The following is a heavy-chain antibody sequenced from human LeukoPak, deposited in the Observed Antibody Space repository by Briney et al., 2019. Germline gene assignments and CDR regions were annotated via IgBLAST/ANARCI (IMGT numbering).Heavy chain of an antibody. D-gene: IGHD1-1*01. Sequence: SETLSLTCTVSGGSISSGGYYWSWIRQHPGTGLEWIGYIYYSGSTYYNPSLKSRVTISVDTSKNQFSLKLSSVTAADTAVYYCARDWKGRQGWYFDLWGRGTLVTVSS. CDR1: GGSISSGGYY. CDR3: ARDWKGRQGWYFDL. CDR2: IYYSGST. V-gene: IGHV4-31*03. J-gene: IGHJ2*01.